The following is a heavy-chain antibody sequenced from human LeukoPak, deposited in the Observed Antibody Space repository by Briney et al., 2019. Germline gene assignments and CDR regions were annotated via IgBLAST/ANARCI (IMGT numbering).Heavy chain of an antibody. CDR3: ARGYGGAMLNYFDC. CDR2: IIPIFGTA. CDR1: GGTFSSYA. Sequence: SVKVSCKASGGTFSSYAISWVRQAPGQGLEWMGGIIPIFGTANYAQKFQGRVTITADESTSTAYMELSSLRSEDTAVYYCARGYGGAMLNYFDCWGQGTLVTVSS. D-gene: IGHD3-16*01. V-gene: IGHV1-69*13. J-gene: IGHJ4*02.